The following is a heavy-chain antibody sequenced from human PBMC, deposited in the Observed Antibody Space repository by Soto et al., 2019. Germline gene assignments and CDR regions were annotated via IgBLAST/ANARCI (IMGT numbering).Heavy chain of an antibody. V-gene: IGHV1-69*13. D-gene: IGHD5-18*01. J-gene: IGHJ4*02. CDR1: GGTFSSYA. CDR2: IIPIFGTA. CDR3: ARERLPGQLWLLYSDY. Sequence: SVKVSCKASGGTFSSYAISWVRQAPGQGLEWMGGIIPIFGTANYAQKFQGRVTITADESTSTAYMELSSLRSEDTAVYYCARERLPGQLWLLYSDYWGQGTLVTVSS.